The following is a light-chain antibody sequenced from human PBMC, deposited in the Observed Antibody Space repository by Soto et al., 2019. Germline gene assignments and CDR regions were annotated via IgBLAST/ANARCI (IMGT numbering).Light chain of an antibody. J-gene: IGLJ1*01. Sequence: QSVLTQPASVSGSPGQSITISCTGTSSYVGGSNHVSWYQHHPGKAPKLIIYEVSYRPSGVSNRFSGSKSGYTASLTISGLQAEDEADYYCNSQTSSGIRVFGTGTKVTVL. CDR3: NSQTSSGIRV. V-gene: IGLV2-14*01. CDR2: EVS. CDR1: SSYVGGSNH.